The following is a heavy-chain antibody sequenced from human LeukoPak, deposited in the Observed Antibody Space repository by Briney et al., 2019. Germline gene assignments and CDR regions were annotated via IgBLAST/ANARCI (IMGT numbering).Heavy chain of an antibody. CDR2: TYYRSKWYN. CDR1: GDSVSSNSAA. J-gene: IGHJ4*02. Sequence: SQTLSLTCAISGDSVSSNSAAWNWIRQSPSRGLEWLGRTYYRSKWYNDYAVSVKSRITINPDTSKNQFSLQLNSVTPEDTAVSYCARIRQDNGSGSYLPFDYWGQGTLVTVSS. V-gene: IGHV6-1*01. D-gene: IGHD3-10*01. CDR3: ARIRQDNGSGSYLPFDY.